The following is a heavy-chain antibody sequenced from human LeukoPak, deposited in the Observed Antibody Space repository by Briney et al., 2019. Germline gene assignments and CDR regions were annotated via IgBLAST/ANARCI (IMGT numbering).Heavy chain of an antibody. D-gene: IGHD2-15*01. J-gene: IGHJ3*02. V-gene: IGHV1-8*01. Sequence: GASVKVSCKASGYTFTSYDINWVRQATGQGLEWMGWMNPNSGNTGYAQKFQGRVTITRNTSISTAYMELNRVRSEDTAVYYCARGVEGRFDIWGQGTMVTVSS. CDR3: ARGVEGRFDI. CDR2: MNPNSGNT. CDR1: GYTFTSYD.